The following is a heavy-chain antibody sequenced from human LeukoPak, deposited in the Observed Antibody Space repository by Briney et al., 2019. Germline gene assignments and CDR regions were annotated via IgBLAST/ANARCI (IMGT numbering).Heavy chain of an antibody. CDR2: IYYSGST. D-gene: IGHD6-19*01. CDR3: ARHREYSSGWYFQRGLSDAFDI. Sequence: PSETLSLTCTVSGGSISSSSYYWGWIRQPPGKGLEWIGSIYYSGSTYYNPSLKSRVTISVDTSKNQFSLKLSSVTAADTAVYYCARHREYSSGWYFQRGLSDAFDIWGQGTMVTVSS. J-gene: IGHJ3*02. CDR1: GGSISSSSYY. V-gene: IGHV4-39*01.